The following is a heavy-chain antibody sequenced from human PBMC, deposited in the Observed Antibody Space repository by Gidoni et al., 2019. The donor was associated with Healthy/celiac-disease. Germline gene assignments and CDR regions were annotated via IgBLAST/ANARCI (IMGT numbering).Heavy chain of an antibody. CDR1: SYW. Sequence: SYWIAWVRQMPRKGLEWMGIIYPGDSDTRYIPSFQCQVTISADKSLSTAYLQWSSMKASDTAMYYCARRGVHGDSPFDYWGQGTLVTVSS. CDR2: IYPGDSDT. CDR3: ARRGVHGDSPFDY. D-gene: IGHD4-17*01. V-gene: IGHV5-51*01. J-gene: IGHJ4*02.